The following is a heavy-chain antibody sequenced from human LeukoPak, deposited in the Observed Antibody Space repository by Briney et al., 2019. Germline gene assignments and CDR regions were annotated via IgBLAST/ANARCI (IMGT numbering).Heavy chain of an antibody. CDR1: GFTFSSYE. CDR2: ISSRGSTI. V-gene: IGHV3-48*03. CDR3: ATTAAGTLYYYYYYMDV. Sequence: GGSLRLSCAASGFTFSSYEMNWVRQAPGKGVEGVSYISSRGSTIYYADSVKGRFTISRDNAKNSLRLQMNSLRAEDTAVYYCATTAAGTLYYYYYYMDVWGKGTTVTISS. D-gene: IGHD6-13*01. J-gene: IGHJ6*03.